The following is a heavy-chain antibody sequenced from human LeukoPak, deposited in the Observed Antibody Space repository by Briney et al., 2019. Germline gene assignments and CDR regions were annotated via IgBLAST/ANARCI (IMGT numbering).Heavy chain of an antibody. V-gene: IGHV4-34*01. CDR3: ASASITRYYFDY. Sequence: SETLSLTCAVYGGSFSGYYWSWIRQPPGKGLEWIGEINHSGSTNYNPPLKSRVTISVDTSKNQFSLKLSSVTAADTAVYYCASASITRYYFDYWGQGTLVTVSS. D-gene: IGHD4-11*01. CDR2: INHSGST. CDR1: GGSFSGYY. J-gene: IGHJ4*02.